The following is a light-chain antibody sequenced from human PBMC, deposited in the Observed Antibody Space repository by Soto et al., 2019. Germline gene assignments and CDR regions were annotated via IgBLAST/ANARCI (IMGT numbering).Light chain of an antibody. CDR2: GAS. V-gene: IGKV3-20*01. CDR1: QTITNNY. CDR3: QQYAGSPRT. Sequence: EIVLTRSPGTLSLSPGERATLSCRASQTITNNYLAWYQQKPDQAPRLLFYGASSRATGIPDRFSGSGSGTDFTLTISRLESEDFAVYYCQQYAGSPRTFGQGTKVDIK. J-gene: IGKJ2*01.